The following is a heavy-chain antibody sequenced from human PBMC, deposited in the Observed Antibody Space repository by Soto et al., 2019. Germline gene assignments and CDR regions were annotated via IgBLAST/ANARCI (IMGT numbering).Heavy chain of an antibody. Sequence: SETLSLTCTVSGGSISRSSYFWGWIRQPPGKGLEWIGSIYYSGSTYYNPSLKSRVTVSVDTSKNQFSLKLSPVAAADTAVYYCARHPSDFWFDPWGQGTLVTVS. J-gene: IGHJ5*02. CDR2: IYYSGST. CDR3: ARHPSDFWFDP. CDR1: GGSISRSSYF. V-gene: IGHV4-39*01. D-gene: IGHD2-21*02.